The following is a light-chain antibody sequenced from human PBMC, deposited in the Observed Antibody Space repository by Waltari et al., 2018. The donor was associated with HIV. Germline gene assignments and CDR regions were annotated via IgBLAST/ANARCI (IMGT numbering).Light chain of an antibody. CDR2: SDN. CDR3: ASWDDSLSALL. V-gene: IGLV1-44*01. J-gene: IGLJ2*01. Sequence: QSVLTQPPSASGTPGQRVTISCSGSSSNIGSNAVNWFQHLSGTAPRPLIHSDNRRPSGVPDRVSGSKSGTSASLAITGLQSEDEAVYYCASWDDSLSALLFGGGTRLTVL. CDR1: SSNIGSNA.